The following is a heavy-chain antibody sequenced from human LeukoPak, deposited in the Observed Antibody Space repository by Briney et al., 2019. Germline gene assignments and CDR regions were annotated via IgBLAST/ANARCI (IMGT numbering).Heavy chain of an antibody. J-gene: IGHJ4*02. CDR2: ISSSGSTI. Sequence: PGGSLRLSCAASGFTFSDYYMSWIRQAPGKGLEWVSYISSSGSTIYYADSVKGRFTISRDNSKNTLYLQMNSLRAEDTAVYYCAREVRYFDWSYYFDYWGQGTLVTVSS. CDR3: AREVRYFDWSYYFDY. V-gene: IGHV3-11*04. D-gene: IGHD3-9*01. CDR1: GFTFSDYY.